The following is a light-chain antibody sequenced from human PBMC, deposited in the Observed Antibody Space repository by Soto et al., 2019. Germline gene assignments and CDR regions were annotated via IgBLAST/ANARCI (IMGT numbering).Light chain of an antibody. Sequence: DIVLTQSPAILSLSPGDRASLSCRASQSVGTSLAWYKQQPGQPPRLLIHDATYRASGVPDRFRGSGSGTAFSLSISSLEPDDFAVYYCQHRSTWPRSFGRGTKVE. CDR3: QHRSTWPRS. J-gene: IGKJ4*02. V-gene: IGKV3-11*01. CDR1: QSVGTS. CDR2: DAT.